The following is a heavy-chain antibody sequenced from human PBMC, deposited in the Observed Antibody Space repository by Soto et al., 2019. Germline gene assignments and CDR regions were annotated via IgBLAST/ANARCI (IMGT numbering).Heavy chain of an antibody. D-gene: IGHD7-27*01. CDR2: INHSGST. CDR1: GGSFSGCY. J-gene: IGHJ4*02. V-gene: IGHV4-34*01. CDR3: ARGWGRIFDY. Sequence: QVQLQQWGAGLMKPSETLSLTCTVHGGSFSGCYWNWIRQPPGKGLEWIGEINHSGSTNYNPSLKSRVTISVDTSKNQFSLKLSSVTAADTAVYYCARGWGRIFDYWGQGTLVTVSS.